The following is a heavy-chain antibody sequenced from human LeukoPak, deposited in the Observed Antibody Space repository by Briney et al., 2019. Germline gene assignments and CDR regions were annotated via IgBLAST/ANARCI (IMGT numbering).Heavy chain of an antibody. CDR2: ISGSGGNT. CDR1: GFTFSSYA. V-gene: IGHV3-23*01. CDR3: AKDGSTVTTRGYFDY. D-gene: IGHD4-17*01. J-gene: IGHJ4*02. Sequence: PGGSLRLSCAASGFTFSSYAMSWVRQAPGKGLDWVSAISGSGGNTYYADSVKGRFTISRDNSKNTLYLQMNSLRAEDTAVYYCAKDGSTVTTRGYFDYWGQGTLVTVSS.